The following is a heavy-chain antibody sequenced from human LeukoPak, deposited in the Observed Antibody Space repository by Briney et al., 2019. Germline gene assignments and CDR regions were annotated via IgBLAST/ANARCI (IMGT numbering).Heavy chain of an antibody. CDR3: ARGLALRGIYYYYDMDV. V-gene: IGHV1-69*04. Sequence: GASVKVSCKASGGTFSSYAISWVRQAPGQGLEWVGRIIPIFGIANYAQKFQGRVTISADKSTSTAYMELSSLRSEDTAVYYCARGLALRGIYYYYDMDVWGQGTTVTVSS. CDR1: GGTFSSYA. CDR2: IIPIFGIA. J-gene: IGHJ6*02. D-gene: IGHD3-3*02.